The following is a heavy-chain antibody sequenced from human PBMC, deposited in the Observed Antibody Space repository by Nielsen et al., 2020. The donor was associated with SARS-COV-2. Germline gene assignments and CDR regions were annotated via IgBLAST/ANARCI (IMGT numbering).Heavy chain of an antibody. CDR1: GFTFNIYA. CDR2: ISASGGST. J-gene: IGHJ3*02. Sequence: GESLKISCIASGFTFNIYAMAWVRRTPGRGLQWVSGISASGGSTYYTDSVKGRFAVSRDNSRNTLYLQMHSRRVEDTALYYCAKDDVVRGDAFDIWGQGTMVTVSS. D-gene: IGHD3-10*01. CDR3: AKDDVVRGDAFDI. V-gene: IGHV3-23*01.